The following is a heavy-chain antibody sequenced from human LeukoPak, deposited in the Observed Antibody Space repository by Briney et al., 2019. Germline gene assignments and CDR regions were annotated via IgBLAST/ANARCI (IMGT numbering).Heavy chain of an antibody. CDR1: GFTFSSYA. V-gene: IGHV3-30*04. Sequence: PGGSLRLSCAASGFTFSSYAMHWVRQAPGKGLEWVAVISYDGSNKYYADSVKGRFTISRDNSKNTLYLQMNSLRAEDTAVYYCARDVYCSGGSCYPPFGASDRAYYYGMDVWDQGTTVTVSS. CDR2: ISYDGSNK. CDR3: ARDVYCSGGSCYPPFGASDRAYYYGMDV. D-gene: IGHD2-15*01. J-gene: IGHJ6*02.